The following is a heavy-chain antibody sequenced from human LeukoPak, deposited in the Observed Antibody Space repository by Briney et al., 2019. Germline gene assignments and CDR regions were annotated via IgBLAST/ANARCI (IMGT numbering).Heavy chain of an antibody. V-gene: IGHV3-11*01. CDR2: ISSSGSTI. CDR3: ARAPPLGRFLEWLSPHFVY. Sequence: GGSLRLSCAASGFTFSDYYMSWIRQAPGKGLEWVSYISSSGSTIYYADSVKGRFTISRDNAKNSLYLQMNSLRAEDTAVYYCARAPPLGRFLEWLSPHFVYWGQGTLVTVSS. D-gene: IGHD3-3*01. CDR1: GFTFSDYY. J-gene: IGHJ4*02.